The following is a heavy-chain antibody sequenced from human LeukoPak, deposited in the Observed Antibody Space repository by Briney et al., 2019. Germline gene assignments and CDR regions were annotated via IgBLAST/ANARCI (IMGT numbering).Heavy chain of an antibody. CDR1: GFTFGEAW. Sequence: PGGSLRLSCAASGFTFGEAWMSWVRQAPGKGLEWIGRVKSKTDGGSRDYARPAEGRFIISRDDSKNTLYLEMNSLKTDDTAVYYCTTEGLYWGQGTLVTVSS. CDR3: TTEGLY. V-gene: IGHV3-15*01. CDR2: VKSKTDGGSR. J-gene: IGHJ4*02.